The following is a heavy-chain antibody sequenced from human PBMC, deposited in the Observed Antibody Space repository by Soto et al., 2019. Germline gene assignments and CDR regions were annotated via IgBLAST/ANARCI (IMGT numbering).Heavy chain of an antibody. D-gene: IGHD6-6*01. CDR1: GFTFSSYA. CDR2: ISGSDDST. V-gene: IGHV3-23*01. Sequence: PGGSLRLSCAASGFTFSSYAVSWVRQAPGKGLEWVSVISGSDDSTYYADSVKGRFTISRDKSKNTLYLQMNSLRAEDTAVYYCAKRSSSSTFDYWGQGTLVTVSS. CDR3: AKRSSSSTFDY. J-gene: IGHJ4*02.